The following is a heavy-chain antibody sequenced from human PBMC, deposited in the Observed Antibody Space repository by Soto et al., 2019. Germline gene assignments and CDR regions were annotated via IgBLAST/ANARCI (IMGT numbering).Heavy chain of an antibody. CDR1: GFTFSSSA. CDR3: ATEKVGGGGYGDYVFDY. V-gene: IGHV3-30-3*01. Sequence: QVQLVESGGGVVQPGRSLTLSCAASGFTFSSSAMHWVRQAPGKGLEWVAIISSDGSNKYYADSVEGRFTISRDNSKNTLVLQLNSLSTEDTAVYYCATEKVGGGGYGDYVFDYWGQGTLVTVSS. J-gene: IGHJ4*02. CDR2: ISSDGSNK. D-gene: IGHD4-17*01.